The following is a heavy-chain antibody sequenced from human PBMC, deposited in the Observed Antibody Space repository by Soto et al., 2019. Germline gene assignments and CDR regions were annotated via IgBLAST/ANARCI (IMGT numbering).Heavy chain of an antibody. CDR2: INPSGGST. CDR3: ARDRQIELVFGSEDKQAYNWFRP. Sequence: QVQLVQSGAEVKKPGASVKVSCKASGYTFTSLYMHWVRQAPGPGLEWMGIINPSGGSTSYAKKSQGRSTMIRETSTSAVYMEQRSLSSEDTAVYYCARDRQIELVFGSEDKQAYNWFRPWGQGTLVTVSS. D-gene: IGHD5-18*01. V-gene: IGHV1-46*03. CDR1: GYTFTSLY. J-gene: IGHJ5*02.